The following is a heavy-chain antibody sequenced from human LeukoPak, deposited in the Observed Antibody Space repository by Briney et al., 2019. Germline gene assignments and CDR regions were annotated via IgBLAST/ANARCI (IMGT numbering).Heavy chain of an antibody. CDR1: GGTFSSYA. J-gene: IGHJ5*02. V-gene: IGHV1-69*04. D-gene: IGHD4-17*01. Sequence: VASVTVSCKASGGTFSSYAISWVRQAPGQGLEWMGRIIPILGIANYAQKFQGRVTITADKSTSTAYMELSSLRSEDTAVYYCARDRRATTVTTRGWFDPWGQGTLVTVSS. CDR2: IIPILGIA. CDR3: ARDRRATTVTTRGWFDP.